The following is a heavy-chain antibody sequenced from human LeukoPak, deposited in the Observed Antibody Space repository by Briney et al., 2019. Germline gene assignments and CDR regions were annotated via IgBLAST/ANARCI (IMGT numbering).Heavy chain of an antibody. CDR3: ARRYCSGSNCYFDY. CDR2: ISGSSASI. CDR1: GFTFSNYY. D-gene: IGHD2-15*01. J-gene: IGHJ4*02. Sequence: GGSLRLSCVASGFTFSNYYMNWVRQAPGKGLEWVSYISGSSASINYADSVEGRFTISRDNPKNSLYLQMSSLRAEDTAVYYCARRYCSGSNCYFDYWGQGTLVTVSS. V-gene: IGHV3-48*04.